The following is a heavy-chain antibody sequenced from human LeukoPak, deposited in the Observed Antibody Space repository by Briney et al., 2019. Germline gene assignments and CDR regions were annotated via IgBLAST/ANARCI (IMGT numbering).Heavy chain of an antibody. CDR3: AKAKDIVVVVAATLDY. CDR1: GGTFSSYA. Sequence: GASVKVSCKASGGTFSSYAMSWVRQAPGKGLEWVSAISGSGGSTYYADSVKGRFTTSRDNSKNTLYLQMNSLRAEDTAVYYCAKAKDIVVVVAATLDYWGQGTLVTVSS. CDR2: ISGSGGST. V-gene: IGHV3-23*01. D-gene: IGHD2-15*01. J-gene: IGHJ4*02.